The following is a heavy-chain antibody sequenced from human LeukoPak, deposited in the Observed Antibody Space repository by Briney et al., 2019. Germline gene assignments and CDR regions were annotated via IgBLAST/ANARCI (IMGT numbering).Heavy chain of an antibody. CDR3: ARLSESSDYYPL. J-gene: IGHJ4*02. CDR2: INPVNGNT. CDR1: GYIFSRYT. V-gene: IGHV1-3*01. D-gene: IGHD3-22*01. Sequence: ASVKVSCKASGYIFSRYTVHWMRQAPEQRLEWMGWINPVNGNTKYSQKFQGRVTIIRDTSASTAYMELRSLRSEDTAVYYCARLSESSDYYPLWGQGTLVTVSS.